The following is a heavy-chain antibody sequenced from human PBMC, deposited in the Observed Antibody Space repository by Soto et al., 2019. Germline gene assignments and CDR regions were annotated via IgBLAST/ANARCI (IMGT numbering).Heavy chain of an antibody. D-gene: IGHD6-6*01. J-gene: IGHJ4*02. CDR2: FFHTGST. CDR3: ARGGFSSSSRDEGIYFDY. CDR1: GASISSEPVY. V-gene: IGHV4-31*03. Sequence: PSETLSLTCTVSGASISSEPVYWPWFRRFPGKGLEWVGYFFHTGSTSPNPSLRGRVAIFADTSKNQFSLRLSSVTAADTAVYFCARGGFSSSSRDEGIYFDYWGQGTLVTVSS.